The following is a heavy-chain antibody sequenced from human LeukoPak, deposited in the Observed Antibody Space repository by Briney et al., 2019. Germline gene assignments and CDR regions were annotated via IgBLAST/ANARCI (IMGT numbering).Heavy chain of an antibody. D-gene: IGHD6-13*01. Sequence: GGPLRLSCAASGFTLSRYAMYWVRQAPGEGLEYVAAISTNGSRKYYAISRKGRFTISQDNSKNTLYLQMGSVRAEDMAVYYCAGGSSWYRGIDYWGQGTLVTVSS. CDR2: ISTNGSRK. J-gene: IGHJ4*02. CDR1: GFTLSRYA. CDR3: AGGSSWYRGIDY. V-gene: IGHV3-64*01.